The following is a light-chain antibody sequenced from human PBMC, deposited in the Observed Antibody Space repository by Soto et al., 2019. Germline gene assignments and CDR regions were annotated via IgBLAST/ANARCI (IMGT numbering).Light chain of an antibody. CDR3: QQYGSSGT. Sequence: EIVLTQSTVTLSLSPGERATLSCRASQSVSTNYLAWYQQKPGQAPRLLSYGASNRATGIPDRLSGSGSGTDFTLTISRLEPEDFAVYYCQQYGSSGTFGQGTKVDIK. CDR1: QSVSTNY. J-gene: IGKJ1*01. V-gene: IGKV3-20*01. CDR2: GAS.